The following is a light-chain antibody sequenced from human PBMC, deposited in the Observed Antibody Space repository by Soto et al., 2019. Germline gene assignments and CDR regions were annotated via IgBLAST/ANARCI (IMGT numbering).Light chain of an antibody. CDR1: NSDIGGYIY. CDR2: EVN. Sequence: QSGLAQPPSASGSPGQSVTISFTGTNSDIGGYIYVSWYRQYPGEAPKLLIYEVNKRSSGVPDRFSGSKSGNTASLTVSGLQADDEAHYYCSSYSGTNNFGVFGTGTKVTVL. J-gene: IGLJ1*01. CDR3: SSYSGTNNFGV. V-gene: IGLV2-8*01.